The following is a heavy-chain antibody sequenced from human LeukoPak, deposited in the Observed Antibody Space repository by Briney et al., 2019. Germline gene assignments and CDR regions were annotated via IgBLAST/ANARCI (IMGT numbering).Heavy chain of an antibody. V-gene: IGHV3-30*18. Sequence: PGRSLRLSCAASGFTFSSYGMHWVRQALGKGLEWVAVISYDGNTQYYADSVKGRFTISRDNSNNMLSLQMNSLKAEDTAVYYCAKGRMMATIMISFDYWGRGTLVTVSS. CDR1: GFTFSSYG. CDR3: AKGRMMATIMISFDY. CDR2: ISYDGNTQ. D-gene: IGHD5-24*01. J-gene: IGHJ4*02.